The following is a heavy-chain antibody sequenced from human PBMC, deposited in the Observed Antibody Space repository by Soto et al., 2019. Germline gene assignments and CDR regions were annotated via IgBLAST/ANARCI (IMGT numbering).Heavy chain of an antibody. Sequence: GGSLRLSCAASGFTFSSYAMHWVRQAPGKGLEWVAVISYDGSNKYYADSVKGRFTISRDNSKNTLFLQMNSLRAEDTAVYYCARDGLRGGLLLYYYYGMDVWGQGTTVTVSS. CDR1: GFTFSSYA. V-gene: IGHV3-30-3*01. D-gene: IGHD3-22*01. CDR2: ISYDGSNK. CDR3: ARDGLRGGLLLYYYYGMDV. J-gene: IGHJ6*02.